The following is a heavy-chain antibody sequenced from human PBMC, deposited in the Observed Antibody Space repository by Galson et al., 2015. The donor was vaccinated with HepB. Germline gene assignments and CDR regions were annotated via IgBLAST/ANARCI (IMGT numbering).Heavy chain of an antibody. CDR2: IDPNDSDI. CDR3: ARHPDSSSWYARPPYDY. CDR1: GYSFTRNW. Sequence: QSGAEMKKPGESLRIPCKGSGYSFTRNWISWVRQMPGKGLEWMGRIDPNDSDINYSPSFQGHVTISADKSITTAYLQWSSLKASDTAMYYCARHPDSSSWYARPPYDYWGQGTLVTVSS. V-gene: IGHV5-10-1*01. J-gene: IGHJ4*02. D-gene: IGHD6-13*01.